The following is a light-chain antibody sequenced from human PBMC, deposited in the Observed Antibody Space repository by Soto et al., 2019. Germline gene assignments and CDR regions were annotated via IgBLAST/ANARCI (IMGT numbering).Light chain of an antibody. Sequence: DIQMTQSPSTLSASLGDRVTIICRASRSVDKWLAWYQQKSGKAPKLLIYEASHLQSGVPSRFGGIGSGTEFTLTIINLQPEDVATYYCQQYYSFWTFGQGTTVEV. CDR3: QQYYSFWT. V-gene: IGKV1-5*02. CDR1: RSVDKW. J-gene: IGKJ1*01. CDR2: EAS.